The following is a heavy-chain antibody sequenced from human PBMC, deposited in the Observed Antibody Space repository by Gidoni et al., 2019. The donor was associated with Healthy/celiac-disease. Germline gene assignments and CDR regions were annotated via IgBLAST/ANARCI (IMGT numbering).Heavy chain of an antibody. CDR1: GGSISSYY. J-gene: IGHJ3*02. Sequence: QVQLQASGPGLVKPSETLSLTCTVSGGSISSYYWSWIRQPPGKGLEWIGYIYYSGSTNYNPSLKSRVTISVDTSKNQFSLKLSSVTAADTAVYYCASTMIVGPIRAFDIWGQGTMVTVSS. D-gene: IGHD3-22*01. V-gene: IGHV4-59*08. CDR3: ASTMIVGPIRAFDI. CDR2: IYYSGST.